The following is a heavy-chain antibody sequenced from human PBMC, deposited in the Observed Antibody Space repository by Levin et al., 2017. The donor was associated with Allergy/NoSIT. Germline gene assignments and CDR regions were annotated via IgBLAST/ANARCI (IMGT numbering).Heavy chain of an antibody. Sequence: LSLTCAASGFTFDDYAMHWVRQAPGKGLEWVSGISWNSGSIGYADSVKGRFTISRDNAKNSLYLQMNSLRAEDTALYYCAKDSGSGWVYWYFDLWGRGTLVTVSS. CDR1: GFTFDDYA. V-gene: IGHV3-9*01. CDR3: AKDSGSGWVYWYFDL. J-gene: IGHJ2*01. D-gene: IGHD6-19*01. CDR2: ISWNSGSI.